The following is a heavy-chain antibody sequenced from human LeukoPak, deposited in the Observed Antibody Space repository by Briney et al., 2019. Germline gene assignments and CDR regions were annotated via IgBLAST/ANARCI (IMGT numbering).Heavy chain of an antibody. CDR3: ARVVEQWLVLDY. CDR1: GYTFTSYG. V-gene: IGHV1-18*01. D-gene: IGHD6-19*01. Sequence: ASVKVSCKASGYTFTSYGISWVRQAPGQGLEWMGWISAYNGNTNYAQKLQGRVTMTTDTFTSTAYMELRSLRSDDTAVYYCARVVEQWLVLDYWGQGTLVTVSS. J-gene: IGHJ4*02. CDR2: ISAYNGNT.